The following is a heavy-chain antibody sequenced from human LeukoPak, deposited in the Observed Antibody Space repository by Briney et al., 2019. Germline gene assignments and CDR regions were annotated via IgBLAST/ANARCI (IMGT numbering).Heavy chain of an antibody. D-gene: IGHD3-22*01. CDR1: GGSISSYY. J-gene: IGHJ4*02. CDR3: ARENYYDSSGHLDY. Sequence: SETLSLTCTVSGGSISSYYWSWIRQPPGTGLEWIGYIYYSGSTNYNPSLKSRVNISVDTSKNQFSLKLSSVTAADTAVYYCARENYYDSSGHLDYWGQGTLVTVSS. CDR2: IYYSGST. V-gene: IGHV4-59*01.